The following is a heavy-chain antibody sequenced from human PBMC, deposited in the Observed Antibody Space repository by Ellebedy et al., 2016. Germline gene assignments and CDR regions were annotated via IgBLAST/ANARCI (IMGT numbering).Heavy chain of an antibody. D-gene: IGHD3-22*01. CDR2: INAGNGNT. V-gene: IGHV1-3*01. CDR1: GYTFTSYA. CDR3: ARGDDSSVRDAFDI. J-gene: IGHJ3*02. Sequence: ASVKVSCKASGYTFTSYAMHWVRQAPGQRLEWMGWINAGNGNTKYSQKFQGRVTMTRDTSTSTVYMELSSLRSEDTAVYYCARGDDSSVRDAFDIWGQGTMVTVSS.